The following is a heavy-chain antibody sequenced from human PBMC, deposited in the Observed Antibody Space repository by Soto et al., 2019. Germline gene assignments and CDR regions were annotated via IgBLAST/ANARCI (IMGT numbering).Heavy chain of an antibody. D-gene: IGHD1-1*01. J-gene: IGHJ3*02. CDR2: MSHSGGT. CDR1: GGFVRSGSYY. V-gene: IGHV4-34*01. Sequence: QVQLQQWGAGLLKPSETLSLTCDVYGGFVRSGSYYWSWIRQPPGKGLEWIGEMSHSGGTHFNPSLKSRVTISVDTSKNQFSLKMSSVTAADTALYYCARVERGTATTVVDAFDIWGPGTMVTVSS. CDR3: ARVERGTATTVVDAFDI.